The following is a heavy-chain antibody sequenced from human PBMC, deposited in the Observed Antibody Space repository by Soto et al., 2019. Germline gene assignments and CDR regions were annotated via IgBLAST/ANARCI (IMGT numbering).Heavy chain of an antibody. CDR3: ARHVATGLGNYLDY. Sequence: PSETLSLTCTVSGGSISSYYWSWIRQPPGKGLEWIGYIYYSGSTNYNPSLKSRVTISVDTSKNQFSLKLSSVTAADTAVYYCARHVATGLGNYLDYWGQGTLVTVSS. CDR2: IYYSGST. D-gene: IGHD5-12*01. J-gene: IGHJ4*02. CDR1: GGSISSYY. V-gene: IGHV4-59*08.